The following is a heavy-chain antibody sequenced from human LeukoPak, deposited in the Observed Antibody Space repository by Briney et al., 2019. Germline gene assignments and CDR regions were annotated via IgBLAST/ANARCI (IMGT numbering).Heavy chain of an antibody. CDR3: ARAHHPSYYYDSSGYYDY. D-gene: IGHD3-22*01. Sequence: SETLSLTCTVSGGSVSSGSYYWSWIRQPPGKGLEWIGYIYYSGSTNYNPSLKSRVTISVDTSKNQFSLKLSSVTTADTAVYYCARAHHPSYYYDSSGYYDYWGQGTLVTVSS. CDR1: GGSVSSGSYY. CDR2: IYYSGST. J-gene: IGHJ4*02. V-gene: IGHV4-61*01.